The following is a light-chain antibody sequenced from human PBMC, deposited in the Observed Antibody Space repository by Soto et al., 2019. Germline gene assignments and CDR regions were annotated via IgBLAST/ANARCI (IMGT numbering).Light chain of an antibody. Sequence: QSALTQPASVSGSPGQSITISYTGTSSDVGGYNYVSWYQQHPGKAPKLMIYDVSNRPSGVSNRFSGSKSGNTASLTISGLQADDEADYYCSSYTSSSTGVVFGGGTKVTVL. CDR3: SSYTSSSTGVV. CDR1: SSDVGGYNY. J-gene: IGLJ2*01. V-gene: IGLV2-14*01. CDR2: DVS.